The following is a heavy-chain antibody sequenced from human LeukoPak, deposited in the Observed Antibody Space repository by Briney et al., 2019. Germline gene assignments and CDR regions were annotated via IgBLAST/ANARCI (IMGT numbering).Heavy chain of an antibody. D-gene: IGHD3-22*01. CDR1: GFSLSSYA. V-gene: IGHV3-48*03. J-gene: IGHJ1*01. CDR2: ISSSSSTI. Sequence: GGSLRLSCEASGFSLSSYAFHWVRQAPGKGLEWVSYISSSSSTIYYADSVKGRFTISRDNAKNSLYLQMNSLRAEDTAVYYCARDLPDYYDSSGYSEGYFQHWGQGTLVTVSS. CDR3: ARDLPDYYDSSGYSEGYFQH.